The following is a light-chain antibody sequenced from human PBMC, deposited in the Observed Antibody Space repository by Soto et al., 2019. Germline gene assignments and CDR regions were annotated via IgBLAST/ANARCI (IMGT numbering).Light chain of an antibody. Sequence: EIVLPQSPGTLSLSPGERATLSCRASQSVSSSYLAWHQQKPGQAPRLLIYGASSRATGIPDRFSGSGSGTDFTLTISRLEPEDFAVYYCQQYGSSPRTFGQGTKVDIK. J-gene: IGKJ1*01. V-gene: IGKV3-20*01. CDR1: QSVSSSY. CDR2: GAS. CDR3: QQYGSSPRT.